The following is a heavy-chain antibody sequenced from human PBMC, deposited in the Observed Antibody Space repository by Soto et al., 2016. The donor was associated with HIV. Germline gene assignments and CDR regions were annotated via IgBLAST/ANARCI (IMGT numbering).Heavy chain of an antibody. Sequence: EVQLVESGGGLVQPGGSLRLSCAASGFTFSSYSMNWVRQAPGKGLEWVSYISSSSSTIYYADSVKGRFTISRDNAKNSLYLQMNSLRAEDTAVYYCARETSGWYDAFDIWGQGTMVTVSS. J-gene: IGHJ3*02. D-gene: IGHD6-19*01. V-gene: IGHV3-48*04. CDR3: ARETSGWYDAFDI. CDR2: ISSSSSTI. CDR1: GFTFSSYS.